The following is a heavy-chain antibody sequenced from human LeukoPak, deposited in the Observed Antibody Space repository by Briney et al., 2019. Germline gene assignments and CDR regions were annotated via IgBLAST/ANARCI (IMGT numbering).Heavy chain of an antibody. D-gene: IGHD2-21*02. CDR1: GYTFTSYD. CDR2: MNPNSGNT. Sequence: ASVKVSCKASGYTFTSYDINWVRQATGQGLEWMGWMNPNSGNTGYAQKFQGRVTITRNTSISTAYMELSSLRSEDTAVYYCARAYCGGDCYSIDYWGQGTLVTVSS. J-gene: IGHJ4*02. V-gene: IGHV1-8*03. CDR3: ARAYCGGDCYSIDY.